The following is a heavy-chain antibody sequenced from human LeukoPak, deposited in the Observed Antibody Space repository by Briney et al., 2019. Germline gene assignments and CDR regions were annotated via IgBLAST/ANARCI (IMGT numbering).Heavy chain of an antibody. J-gene: IGHJ4*02. Sequence: SETLSLTCSVSGGSIGSYYWMWIRQPAGKGLEWIGRIYSSGITNYNPSLKGRVTMSVDTSKNQFSLKLNSVTAADTAFYYCARVRSGSYYFDYWGQGTLVTVSS. CDR2: IYSSGIT. CDR3: ARVRSGSYYFDY. D-gene: IGHD1-26*01. V-gene: IGHV4-4*07. CDR1: GGSIGSYY.